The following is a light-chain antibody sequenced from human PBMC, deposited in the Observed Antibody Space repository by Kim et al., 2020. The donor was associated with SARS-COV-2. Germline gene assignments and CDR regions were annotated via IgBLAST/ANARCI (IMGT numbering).Light chain of an antibody. Sequence: SPGASATLSCRASQSVSTYLAWYQQKPGQAPRLLIYGASTRATGVPDRFNGSGSGTEFTLTISSLQSEDFAVYYCQQHNNWPPLTFGGGTKVDIK. CDR1: QSVSTY. J-gene: IGKJ4*01. CDR2: GAS. V-gene: IGKV3-15*01. CDR3: QQHNNWPPLT.